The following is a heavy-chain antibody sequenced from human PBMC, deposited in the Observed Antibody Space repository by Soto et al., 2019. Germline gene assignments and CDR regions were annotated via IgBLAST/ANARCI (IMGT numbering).Heavy chain of an antibody. D-gene: IGHD2-21*01. Sequence: KQSQTLSLTCAISGDSVSSNSAAWNWIRQSPSRGLEWLGRTYYRSKWYNDYAVSVKSRITINPDTSKNQFSLQLNSVTPEDTAVYYCARDVNCGGDCYNWFDPWGQGTLVTVSS. CDR3: ARDVNCGGDCYNWFDP. CDR2: TYYRSKWYN. J-gene: IGHJ5*02. V-gene: IGHV6-1*01. CDR1: GDSVSSNSAA.